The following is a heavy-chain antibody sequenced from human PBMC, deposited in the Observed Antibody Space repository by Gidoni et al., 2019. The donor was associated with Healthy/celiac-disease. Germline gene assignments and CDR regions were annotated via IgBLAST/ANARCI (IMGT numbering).Heavy chain of an antibody. CDR1: GFTFSRYE. CDR3: ARATYYYDSSGYLSFDY. J-gene: IGHJ4*02. V-gene: IGHV3-48*03. Sequence: EVQLVESGGGLVQPGGSLRLSCAASGFTFSRYEMNGCRQAPGKGLEWVSYIRSNGSTIYNADSVKGRFTITRDNAKNSLYLQMNSLRAEDTAVYYCARATYYYDSSGYLSFDYWGQGTLVTVSS. CDR2: IRSNGSTI. D-gene: IGHD3-22*01.